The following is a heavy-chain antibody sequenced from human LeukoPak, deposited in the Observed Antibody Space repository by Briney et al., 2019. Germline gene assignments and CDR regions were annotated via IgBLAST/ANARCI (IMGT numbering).Heavy chain of an antibody. Sequence: PGGSLRLSCAASGFDFSSNWMHWVRHAPGQGLVWVSRIKGDGISTNYADSVKGRFTISRDIAKNTLYLQMNSLRAEDTAVYYCAKDTGGYDGGDYWGQGTLVTVSS. CDR3: AKDTGGYDGGDY. V-gene: IGHV3-74*01. J-gene: IGHJ4*02. CDR2: IKGDGIST. D-gene: IGHD5-12*01. CDR1: GFDFSSNW.